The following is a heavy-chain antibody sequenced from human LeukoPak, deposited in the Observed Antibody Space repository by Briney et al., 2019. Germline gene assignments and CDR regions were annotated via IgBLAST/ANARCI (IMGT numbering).Heavy chain of an antibody. CDR3: TKEGLGSGSHFSGWFDP. CDR1: GFTFSNYN. CDR2: IRSSTTYV. Sequence: GGSLRLSCAASGFTFSNYNMNWVRQAPGKGLEWVSSIRSSTTYVYYADSVKGRFIISRDPYKDTLYLQMTSLRAEDTAVYYCTKEGLGSGSHFSGWFDPWGQGTLVTVSS. D-gene: IGHD3-10*01. J-gene: IGHJ5*02. V-gene: IGHV3-21*01.